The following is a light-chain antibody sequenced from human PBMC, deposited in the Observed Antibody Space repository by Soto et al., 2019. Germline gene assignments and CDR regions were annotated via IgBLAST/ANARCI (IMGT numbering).Light chain of an antibody. J-gene: IGKJ3*01. CDR1: QSVSTNN. CDR2: GAS. Sequence: EIVLTQSPGTLSLSPGDRATLSCRASQSVSTNNLAWYQQKLGQAPRLLIYGASSRATGIPDRFSGNGSGTDFTLTISRLEPEDFAAYYCHQYGSTPFTFGPGIKVDIK. CDR3: HQYGSTPFT. V-gene: IGKV3-20*01.